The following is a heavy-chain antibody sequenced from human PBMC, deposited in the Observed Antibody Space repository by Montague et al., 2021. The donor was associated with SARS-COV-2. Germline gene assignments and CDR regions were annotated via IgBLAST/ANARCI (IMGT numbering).Heavy chain of an antibody. CDR1: GGSISSYY. J-gene: IGHJ4*02. V-gene: IGHV4-59*01. Sequence: SETLSLTCTVSGGSISSYYWSWIRQPPGKGLEWIGYIYYSGSTNYNPSLKSRVTISVDTSKNQFSLKLSSVTAADTAVYYCARVVSSWQQMDPYFDVWGRGTLVTVSS. D-gene: IGHD1/OR15-1a*01. CDR3: ARVVSSWQQMDPYFDV. CDR2: IYYSGST.